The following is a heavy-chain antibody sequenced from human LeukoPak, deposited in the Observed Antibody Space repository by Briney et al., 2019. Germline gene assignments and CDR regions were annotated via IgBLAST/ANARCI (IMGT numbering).Heavy chain of an antibody. Sequence: GGSLRLSCAASGFTFSSYWMSWVRQAPGKGLEWVANIKQDGSEIYYVDSVKGRFTISRDNARSSLSLQMNSLTAEDTAVYYCARDKRVGATILDYWGQGTLVTVSS. D-gene: IGHD1-26*01. V-gene: IGHV3-7*01. CDR1: GFTFSSYW. CDR2: IKQDGSEI. CDR3: ARDKRVGATILDY. J-gene: IGHJ4*02.